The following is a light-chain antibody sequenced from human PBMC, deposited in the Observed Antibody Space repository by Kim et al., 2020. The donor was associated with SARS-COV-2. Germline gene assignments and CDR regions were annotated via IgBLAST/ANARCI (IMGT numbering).Light chain of an antibody. V-gene: IGLV3-10*01. CDR2: EDS. CDR1: ALPKKY. Sequence: PGQTAMITCSGDALPKKYAYWDQQKSGQAPVLVIYEDSKRPSGIPERFSGSSSGTMATLTISGAQVEDEADYYCYSTDSSGNHWVFGGGTQLTVL. J-gene: IGLJ3*02. CDR3: YSTDSSGNHWV.